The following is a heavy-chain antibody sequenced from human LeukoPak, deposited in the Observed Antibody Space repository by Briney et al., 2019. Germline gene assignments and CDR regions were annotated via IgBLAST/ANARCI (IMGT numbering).Heavy chain of an antibody. CDR3: ARAVTVGGINLYYFDY. CDR2: MNPNSGHT. D-gene: IGHD4-23*01. V-gene: IGHV1-8*03. CDR1: GDTLTRYD. Sequence: GASVKVSCKASGDTLTRYDINWVRQATGQGLEWMGWMNPNSGHTGYAQKFQGRVIITRNTSINTAYMELSSLTSEDTALYYCARAVTVGGINLYYFDYWGQGTLVTVSS. J-gene: IGHJ4*02.